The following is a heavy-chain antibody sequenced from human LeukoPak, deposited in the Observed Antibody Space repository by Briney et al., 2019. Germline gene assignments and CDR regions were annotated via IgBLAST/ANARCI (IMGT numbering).Heavy chain of an antibody. D-gene: IGHD3-10*01. J-gene: IGHJ4*02. CDR2: VSASGGST. CDR3: AKSLGNQGVIDY. CDR1: GFIFRNHA. V-gene: IGHV3-23*01. Sequence: PGGSLRLSRAASGFIFRNHAMNWVRQAPGQGLEWVSGVSASGGSTFSTDSVKGRFSISRDNSKNTLYLEMNSLRPEDTALYYCAKSLGNQGVIDYWGQGTLVTVSS.